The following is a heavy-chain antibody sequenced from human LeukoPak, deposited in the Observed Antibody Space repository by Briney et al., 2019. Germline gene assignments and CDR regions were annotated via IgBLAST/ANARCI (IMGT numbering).Heavy chain of an antibody. D-gene: IGHD2-2*02. V-gene: IGHV4-34*01. J-gene: IGHJ4*02. CDR2: INHSGST. Sequence: SKTLSLTCAVYGGSFSSYYWSWIRQPPGKGLEWIGEINHSGSTNYNPSLKSRVTISVDTSKNQFSLKLSSVTAADTAVYYCAGGEYCSSTSCYNFDYWGQGTLVTVSS. CDR3: AGGEYCSSTSCYNFDY. CDR1: GGSFSSYY.